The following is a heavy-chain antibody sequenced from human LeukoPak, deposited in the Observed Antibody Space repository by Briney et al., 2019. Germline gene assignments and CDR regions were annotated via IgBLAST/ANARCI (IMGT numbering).Heavy chain of an antibody. V-gene: IGHV1-2*02. CDR1: GYTFTGYY. Sequence: ASVKVSCKASGYTFTGYYMHWVRQAPGQGLEWMGWINPNSGGTNYAQKFQGRVTMTTDTSTSTAYMDLRSLSSDDTAVYYWARDQDFWSGYYIYWGQGTLVTVSS. J-gene: IGHJ4*02. CDR3: ARDQDFWSGYYIY. D-gene: IGHD3-3*01. CDR2: INPNSGGT.